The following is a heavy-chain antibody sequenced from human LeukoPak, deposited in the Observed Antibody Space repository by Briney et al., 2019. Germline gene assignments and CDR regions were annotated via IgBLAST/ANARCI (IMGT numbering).Heavy chain of an antibody. CDR2: IYYSGST. Sequence: SETLSLTCTVSGGSISSYYWSWIRQPPGKGLEWIGYIYYSGSTNYNPSLKSRVTISVDTSKNQFSLKLSSVTAADTAVYYCAREGQQPDREFDYWGQGTLVTVSS. CDR1: GGSISSYY. CDR3: AREGQQPDREFDY. J-gene: IGHJ4*02. V-gene: IGHV4-59*01. D-gene: IGHD6-13*01.